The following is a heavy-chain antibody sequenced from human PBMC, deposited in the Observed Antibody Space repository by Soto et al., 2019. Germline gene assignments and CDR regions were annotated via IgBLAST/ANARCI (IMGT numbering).Heavy chain of an antibody. CDR3: ARRGIWFGEYTFFDY. CDR2: IYPGDSDT. J-gene: IGHJ4*02. CDR1: GYRFTRYW. Sequence: GGALKISCKGSGYRFTRYWIGWVGQMPGKGLEWMGIIYPGDSDTRYSPSFQGQVTISADKSISTAYLQWSSLKASDTAMYYCARRGIWFGEYTFFDYWGQGTLVTVSS. D-gene: IGHD3-10*01. V-gene: IGHV5-51*01.